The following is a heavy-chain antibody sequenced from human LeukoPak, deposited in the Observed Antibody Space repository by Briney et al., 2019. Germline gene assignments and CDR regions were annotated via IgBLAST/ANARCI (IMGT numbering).Heavy chain of an antibody. CDR1: GFTFSSYS. CDR3: ASGYDSYYFDC. V-gene: IGHV3-21*01. CDR2: ISSSSSYI. J-gene: IGHJ4*02. D-gene: IGHD5-12*01. Sequence: GGSLRLSCAASGFTFSSYSMNWVRQAPGKGLEWVSSISSSSSYIYYADSVKGRFTISRDNAKNSLYLQMNSLRAEDTAVFYCASGYDSYYFDCWGEGTMVTASP.